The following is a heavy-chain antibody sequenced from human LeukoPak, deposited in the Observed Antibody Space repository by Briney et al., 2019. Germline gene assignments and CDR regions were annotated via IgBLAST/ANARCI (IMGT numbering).Heavy chain of an antibody. CDR3: ARVLSNWNYHDY. V-gene: IGHV1-2*02. D-gene: IGHD1-1*01. Sequence: ASVKVSCKASGYTFTGYYMHWVRQAPGQGLEWMGWINPDSGGTNYAQKFQGRVTMTRDTSISTAYMELSRLRSDDTAVYYCARVLSNWNYHDYWGQGTLVTVSS. CDR2: INPDSGGT. CDR1: GYTFTGYY. J-gene: IGHJ4*02.